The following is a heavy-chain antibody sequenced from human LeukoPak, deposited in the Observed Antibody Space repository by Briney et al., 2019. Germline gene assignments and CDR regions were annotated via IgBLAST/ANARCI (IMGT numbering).Heavy chain of an antibody. CDR2: ISYDGSNK. J-gene: IGHJ4*02. Sequence: GGSLRLSCAASGFTFSSYAMHWVRQAPGKGLEWVAVISYDGSNKYYADSVKGRFTISRDNSKNTLYLQMNSLRAEDTAVYYCARPRPFDYWGQGTLVTVSS. D-gene: IGHD6-6*01. CDR1: GFTFSSYA. CDR3: ARPRPFDY. V-gene: IGHV3-30-3*01.